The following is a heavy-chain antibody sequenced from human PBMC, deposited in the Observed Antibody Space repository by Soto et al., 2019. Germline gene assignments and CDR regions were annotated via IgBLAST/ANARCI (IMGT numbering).Heavy chain of an antibody. CDR3: TTPGLYCGGDCPTYYFDY. V-gene: IGHV3-15*07. J-gene: IGHJ4*02. Sequence: EVQLVESGGGLVKPGGSLRLSCAASGFTFSNAWMNWVRQAPGKGLEWVGRIKSKTDGGTTDYAAPVKGRFTISRDDSKNTLYLQMNSLKTEDTAVYYCTTPGLYCGGDCPTYYFDYWGQGTLVTVSS. D-gene: IGHD2-21*02. CDR2: IKSKTDGGTT. CDR1: GFTFSNAW.